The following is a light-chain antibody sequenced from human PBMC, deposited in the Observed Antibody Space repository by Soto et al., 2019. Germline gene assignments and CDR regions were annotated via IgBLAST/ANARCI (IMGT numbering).Light chain of an antibody. Sequence: EIVLTQSPGTRSLSPGERATLSCRASQSVNSSYLAWCQQKPGQAATLLIYCASSRATGIPDRFSGSGSCTNVSLTIIRREAEDVAVEYCQQHCSSPITFGHGTRLEI. CDR1: QSVNSSY. V-gene: IGKV3-20*01. J-gene: IGKJ5*01. CDR2: CAS. CDR3: QQHCSSPIT.